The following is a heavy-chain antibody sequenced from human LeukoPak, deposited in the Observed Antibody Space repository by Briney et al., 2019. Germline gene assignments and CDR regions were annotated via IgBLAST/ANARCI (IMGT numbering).Heavy chain of an antibody. J-gene: IGHJ3*02. Sequence: GGSLRLSCAASGFTFSSYAMSWVRQAPGKGLEWVSAISGSGGSTCYADSVKGRFTISRDNSKSTLYLQMNSLRAEDTAVYYCAKCSRVSDAFDIWGQGTMVTVSS. CDR3: AKCSRVSDAFDI. D-gene: IGHD3-10*01. CDR1: GFTFSSYA. CDR2: ISGSGGST. V-gene: IGHV3-23*01.